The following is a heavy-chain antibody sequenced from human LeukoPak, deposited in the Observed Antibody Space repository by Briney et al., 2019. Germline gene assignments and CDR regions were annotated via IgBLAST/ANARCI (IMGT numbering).Heavy chain of an antibody. J-gene: IGHJ4*02. Sequence: SETLSLTCAVYGGSFSGYYWSWIRQPPGKGLEWIGEINHSGSTNYNPSLKSRVTISVDTSKNQFSLKLSSVTAADTAVYYCARGLGYSYGKNWGQGTLVTVSS. CDR2: INHSGST. CDR3: ARGLGYSYGKN. D-gene: IGHD5-18*01. CDR1: GGSFSGYY. V-gene: IGHV4-34*01.